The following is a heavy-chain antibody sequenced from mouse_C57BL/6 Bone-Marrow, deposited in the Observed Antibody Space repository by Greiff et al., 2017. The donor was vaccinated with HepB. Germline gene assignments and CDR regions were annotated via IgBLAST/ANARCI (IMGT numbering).Heavy chain of an antibody. J-gene: IGHJ3*01. V-gene: IGHV6-3*01. D-gene: IGHD2-2*01. Sequence: EVQLQESGGGLVQPGGSMKLSCVASGFTFSNYWMNWVRQSPEKGLEWVAQIRLKSDNYATHYAESVKGRFTISRDDSKSSVYLQMNNLRAEDTGIYYCTAIYYGYAWFAYWGQGTLVTVSA. CDR3: TAIYYGYAWFAY. CDR1: GFTFSNYW. CDR2: IRLKSDNYAT.